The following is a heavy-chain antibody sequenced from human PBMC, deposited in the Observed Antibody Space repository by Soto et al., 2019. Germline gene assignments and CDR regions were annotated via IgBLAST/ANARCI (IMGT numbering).Heavy chain of an antibody. J-gene: IGHJ4*02. CDR3: AKDKPGTTSFDY. Sequence: GGSLRLSCAVSGFTIRSYAMSWVRQAPGKGLEWVSAISDRGDATHYADSVKGRFTISRDSSKNTLYLQMNTLRAEDTAVYYCAKDKPGTTSFDYWGRGTPVTVSS. V-gene: IGHV3-23*01. CDR1: GFTIRSYA. D-gene: IGHD1-1*01. CDR2: ISDRGDAT.